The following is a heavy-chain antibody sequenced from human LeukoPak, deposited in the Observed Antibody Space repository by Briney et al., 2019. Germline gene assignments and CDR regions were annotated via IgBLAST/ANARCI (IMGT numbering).Heavy chain of an antibody. J-gene: IGHJ6*03. CDR1: GGSISSGGYY. Sequence: PSQTLSLTCTVSGGSISSGGYYWSWIRQPPGKGLEWIGYIYHSGSTYYNPSLKSRVTISVDRSKNQFSLKLSSVTAADTAVYYCARGGGCSSTSCRTHVTKYYYYMDVWGKGTTVTVSS. CDR3: ARGGGCSSTSCRTHVTKYYYYMDV. V-gene: IGHV4-30-2*01. CDR2: IYHSGST. D-gene: IGHD2-2*01.